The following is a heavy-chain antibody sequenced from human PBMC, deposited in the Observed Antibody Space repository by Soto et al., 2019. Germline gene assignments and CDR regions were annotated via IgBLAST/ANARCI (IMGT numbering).Heavy chain of an antibody. CDR3: ARASGSGWYVFDY. J-gene: IGHJ4*02. V-gene: IGHV1-69*06. Sequence: SVKVSCKASGGTFSSYAISWVRQAPGQGLEWMGGIIPIFGTANYAKKFQGRVTITAEKSTSTAYMELRSLRSEDTAVYYCARASGSGWYVFDYWGQGTLVTVSS. CDR1: GGTFSSYA. CDR2: IIPIFGTA. D-gene: IGHD6-19*01.